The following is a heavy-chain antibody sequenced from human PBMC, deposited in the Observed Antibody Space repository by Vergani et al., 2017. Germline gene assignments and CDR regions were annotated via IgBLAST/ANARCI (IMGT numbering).Heavy chain of an antibody. J-gene: IGHJ4*02. CDR1: GYSFTSYW. V-gene: IGHV5-10-1*03. D-gene: IGHD3-10*01. CDR3: ATHVSAGLLWFGDLFEGAEFDY. CDR2: IDPSDSYT. Sequence: EVQLVQSGAEVTKPGESLRIFCKGSGYSFTSYWISWVRQMPGKGLEWMGRIDPSDSYTNYSLSFQGHVTIPADKSVSTAYLQWSSLNASETAMYYCATHVSAGLLWFGDLFEGAEFDYWGQGTLVTVSS.